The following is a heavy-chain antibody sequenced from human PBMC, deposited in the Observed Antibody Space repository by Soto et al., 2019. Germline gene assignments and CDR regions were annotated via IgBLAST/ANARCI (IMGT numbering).Heavy chain of an antibody. CDR2: VYYTGST. CDR1: GGSISGSY. CDR3: ARSVADPGAHIDY. J-gene: IGHJ4*02. V-gene: IGHV4-59*01. D-gene: IGHD2-8*02. Sequence: SSETLSLTCSVSGGSISGSYWSWIPQSPGKGLEWLGYVYYTGSTNYSPSLRSRVSISVDTSKNEFSLRLSSVTAADTAVYFCARSVADPGAHIDYWGQGTKVTVYS.